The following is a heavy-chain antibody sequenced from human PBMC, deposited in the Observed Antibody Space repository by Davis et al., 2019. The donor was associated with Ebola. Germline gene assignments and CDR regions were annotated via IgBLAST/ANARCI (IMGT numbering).Heavy chain of an antibody. Sequence: GESLKISCAASGFTFSSYAMSWVRQAPGKGLEWVSAISGTGGSTYYADSVKGRFTISRDNSKNTLYLQMNSLRAEDTAVYYCAKEMIVVVHWGQGTLVTVSS. CDR3: AKEMIVVVH. J-gene: IGHJ4*02. CDR1: GFTFSSYA. V-gene: IGHV3-23*01. CDR2: ISGTGGST. D-gene: IGHD3-22*01.